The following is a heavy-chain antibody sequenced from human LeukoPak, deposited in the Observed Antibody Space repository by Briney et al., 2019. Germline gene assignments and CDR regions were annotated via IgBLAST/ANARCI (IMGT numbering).Heavy chain of an antibody. D-gene: IGHD3-10*02. V-gene: IGHV3-48*03. J-gene: IGHJ6*04. Sequence: GGSLRLSCAASGFTFSSYAMNWVRQAPGKGLEWVSYISHTGSANSYADSVKGRFTISRDNGKNSLFLQMNSLRVEDTAVYYCAELGITMIGGVWGKGTTVTISS. CDR2: ISHTGSAN. CDR1: GFTFSSYA. CDR3: AELGITMIGGV.